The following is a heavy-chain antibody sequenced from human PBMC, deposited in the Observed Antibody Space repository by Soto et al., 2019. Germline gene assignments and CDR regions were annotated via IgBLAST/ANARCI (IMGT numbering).Heavy chain of an antibody. CDR2: ISPDNGNT. CDR3: ARALGYSGYAGMDV. Sequence: QVQLVQSGGEVKKPGASVKVSCKASGCTFTIYRINWVRQAPGQGLEWMGWISPDNGNTNYAQKLQGRVTMTTDTSTSTAYMELRSLRSDDTAVYYCARALGYSGYAGMDVWGQGTTVTVSS. J-gene: IGHJ6*02. D-gene: IGHD5-12*01. V-gene: IGHV1-18*01. CDR1: GCTFTIYR.